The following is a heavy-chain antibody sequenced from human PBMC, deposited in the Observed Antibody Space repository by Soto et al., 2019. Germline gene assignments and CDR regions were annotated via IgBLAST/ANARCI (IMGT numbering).Heavy chain of an antibody. J-gene: IGHJ4*02. CDR1: GGSISSNY. CDR3: ARYRREAVAGYTLDN. CDR2: VYNSGST. V-gene: IGHV4-59*01. Sequence: TLSLTCTVSGGSISSNYWTWIRQPPGKGLEWIGYVYNSGSTNYNPSLKSRVTISEDTSKSQFSLKVNSMTAADTAVYYCARYRREAVAGYTLDNWGQGIFVTVSS. D-gene: IGHD6-13*01.